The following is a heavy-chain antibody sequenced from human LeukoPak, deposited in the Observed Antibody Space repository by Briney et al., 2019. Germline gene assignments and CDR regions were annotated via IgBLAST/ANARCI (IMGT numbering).Heavy chain of an antibody. D-gene: IGHD1-26*01. CDR2: IRYDGSNK. Sequence: GGSLRLSCAASGFTFSSYGMHWVRQAPGKGLEWVAFIRYDGSNKYYADSVKGRFTISRDNSKNTLYLQMNSLRAEDTAVYYCAKVAYSGSYYEDNGLDYWGQGTLVTVSS. J-gene: IGHJ4*02. V-gene: IGHV3-30*02. CDR3: AKVAYSGSYYEDNGLDY. CDR1: GFTFSSYG.